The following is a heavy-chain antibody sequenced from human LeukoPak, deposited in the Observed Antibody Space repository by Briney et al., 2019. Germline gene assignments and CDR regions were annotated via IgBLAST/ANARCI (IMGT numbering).Heavy chain of an antibody. Sequence: SETLSLTCSVSGYSIRIGYYWAWIRQPPGKGLEWIGGIYQSGSTSYNPSLNSRVTVSMDTSNNRFSLKLSSVTAADTAVYFCAREAAYYDFWSGDHGDWWFDPWGQGTLVTVSS. V-gene: IGHV4-38-2*02. J-gene: IGHJ5*02. CDR2: IYQSGST. CDR3: AREAAYYDFWSGDHGDWWFDP. CDR1: GYSIRIGYY. D-gene: IGHD3-3*01.